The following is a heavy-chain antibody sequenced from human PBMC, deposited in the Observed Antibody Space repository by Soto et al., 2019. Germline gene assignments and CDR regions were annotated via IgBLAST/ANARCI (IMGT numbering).Heavy chain of an antibody. CDR1: GYTFTSYY. J-gene: IGHJ4*02. V-gene: IGHV1-46*03. Sequence: QVQLVQSGAEVKKPGASVKVSCKASGYTFTSYYMHWVRQAPGQGLEWMGIINPSGGSTSYAQKFQGRVTMTRDTSTSTVYMELSSPRSEDTAVYYCARGNYDILTGYQAPFDYWGQGTLVTVSS. CDR3: ARGNYDILTGYQAPFDY. D-gene: IGHD3-9*01. CDR2: INPSGGST.